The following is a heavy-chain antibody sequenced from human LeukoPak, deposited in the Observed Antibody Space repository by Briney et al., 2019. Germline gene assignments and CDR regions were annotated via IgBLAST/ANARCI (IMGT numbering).Heavy chain of an antibody. CDR2: INPNSGGT. Sequence: GASVKVSCKASGYTFTGYYMHWVRQAPRQGLEWMGWINPNSGGTNYAQKSQGRVTMTRDTSISTAYMELSSLRSDDTAVDYCARVPPGLSYFDYWGQGTLVTVSS. V-gene: IGHV1-2*02. CDR1: GYTFTGYY. J-gene: IGHJ4*02. CDR3: ARVPPGLSYFDY. D-gene: IGHD3/OR15-3a*01.